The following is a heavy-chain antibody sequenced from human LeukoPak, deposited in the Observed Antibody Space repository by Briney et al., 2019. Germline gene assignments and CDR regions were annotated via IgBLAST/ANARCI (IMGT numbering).Heavy chain of an antibody. CDR3: ATSVGAEYFQH. Sequence: GESLRISCKGSGYSFTSYWISWVRQMPGKGLEWMGRIDPSDSYTSYSPSFQGQVTISADKSITTAYLQWRSLKASDTAMFYCATSVGAEYFQHWGQGTLVTVSS. V-gene: IGHV5-10-1*01. CDR2: IDPSDSYT. J-gene: IGHJ1*01. CDR1: GYSFTSYW.